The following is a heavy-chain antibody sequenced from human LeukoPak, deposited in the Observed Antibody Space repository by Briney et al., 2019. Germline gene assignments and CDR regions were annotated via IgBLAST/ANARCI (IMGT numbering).Heavy chain of an antibody. CDR1: GFTFSDYY. V-gene: IGHV3-11*01. D-gene: IGHD6-13*01. Sequence: KPGGSLRLSCAASGFTFSDYYMSWIRQAPGKGLEWVSYISSSGSTIYYADSVKGRFTISRDNAKNSLYLQINSLRAEDTAVYYCARGRRSSSLHLPYYYYGMDVWGQGTTVTVSS. J-gene: IGHJ6*02. CDR2: ISSSGSTI. CDR3: ARGRRSSSLHLPYYYYGMDV.